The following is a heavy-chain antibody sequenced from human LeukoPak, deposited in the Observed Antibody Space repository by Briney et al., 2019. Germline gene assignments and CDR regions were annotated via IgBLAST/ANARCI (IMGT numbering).Heavy chain of an antibody. D-gene: IGHD2-15*01. Sequence: PSETLSLTCTVSGGSINNYYWSWIRQPAGKGLEWIGRIYTRGSTNYNPSLKSRDTMSVDTSKNQFSLKLSSVTAADTAVYYCARGRYCSADICPGGDAFDIWGQGTMVSVSS. J-gene: IGHJ3*02. CDR1: GGSINNYY. CDR3: ARGRYCSADICPGGDAFDI. CDR2: IYTRGST. V-gene: IGHV4-4*07.